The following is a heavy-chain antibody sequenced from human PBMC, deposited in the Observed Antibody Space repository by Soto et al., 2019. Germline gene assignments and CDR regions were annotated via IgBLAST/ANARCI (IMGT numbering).Heavy chain of an antibody. CDR3: AREEPSGEGAYDY. CDR1: GFTFSSYA. D-gene: IGHD1-26*01. J-gene: IGHJ4*02. V-gene: IGHV3-30-3*01. CDR2: ISYDGSNK. Sequence: QVQLVESGGGVVQPGRSLRLSCAASGFTFSSYAMHWVRQAPGKGLEWVAVISYDGSNKYYADSVKGRLTISRDNSKNTLYLQMNSLRAEDTAVYYCAREEPSGEGAYDYWGQGTLVTVSS.